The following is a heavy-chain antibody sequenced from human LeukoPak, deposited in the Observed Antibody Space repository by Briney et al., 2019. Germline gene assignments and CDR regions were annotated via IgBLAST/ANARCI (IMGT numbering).Heavy chain of an antibody. CDR1: GGSINSGGYY. D-gene: IGHD1-26*01. CDR2: TYDSGST. V-gene: IGHV4-31*03. J-gene: IGHJ3*01. Sequence: SQTLSLTCTVYGGSINSGGYYWSWIRQHPGKGLEWIGYTYDSGSTYYNPSLKSRVTISGDTSKNQFSLKLSSVTAADTAVYYCARIYRGTYSRDVWGQGTMVTVSS. CDR3: ARIYRGTYSRDV.